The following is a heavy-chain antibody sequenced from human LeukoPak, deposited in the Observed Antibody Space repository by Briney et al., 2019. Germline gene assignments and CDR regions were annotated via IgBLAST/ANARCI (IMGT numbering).Heavy chain of an antibody. Sequence: GASVKVSCKASGGTFSSYAISWVRQAPGQGLEWMGRIIPILGIANYAQKFQGRVTITADKSTSTAYMELSSLRSEDTAVYYCARAPPGSSSHYWGQGTLVTVSS. V-gene: IGHV1-69*04. D-gene: IGHD6-13*01. CDR2: IIPILGIA. J-gene: IGHJ4*02. CDR1: GGTFSSYA. CDR3: ARAPPGSSSHY.